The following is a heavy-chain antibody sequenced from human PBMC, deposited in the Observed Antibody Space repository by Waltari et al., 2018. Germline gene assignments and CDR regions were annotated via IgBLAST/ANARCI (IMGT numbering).Heavy chain of an antibody. J-gene: IGHJ6*04. CDR2: IIPIFGTA. V-gene: IGHV1-69*12. D-gene: IGHD2-2*01. CDR3: ARVGAYCSSTSCPLIV. Sequence: QVQLVQSGAEVKKPGSSVKVSCKASGGTFSSDAISWVRQAPGQGLEWMGGIIPIFGTANYAQKFQGRVTITADESTSTAYMELSSLRSEDTAVYHCARVGAYCSSTSCPLIVWGKGTTVTVSS. CDR1: GGTFSSDA.